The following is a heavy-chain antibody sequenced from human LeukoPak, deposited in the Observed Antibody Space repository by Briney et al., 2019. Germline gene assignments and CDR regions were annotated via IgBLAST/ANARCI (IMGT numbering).Heavy chain of an antibody. Sequence: GGSLRLSCAASGFTFSSYAMSWVRQAPGKGLEWVSAISGSGGSTYYADSVKGRFTISRDNSKNTLYLQMNSLRAEDTAVYYCAKKDDFWSGYYTSRYWGQGTLVTVSS. D-gene: IGHD3-3*01. V-gene: IGHV3-23*01. CDR2: ISGSGGST. CDR3: AKKDDFWSGYYTSRY. CDR1: GFTFSSYA. J-gene: IGHJ4*02.